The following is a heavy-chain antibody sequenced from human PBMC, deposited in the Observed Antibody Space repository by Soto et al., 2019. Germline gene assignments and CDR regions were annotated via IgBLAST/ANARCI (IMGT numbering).Heavy chain of an antibody. CDR2: INPSGGST. Sequence: GASVKVSCKASGYTFTSYYMHWLRQAPGQGLEWMGIINPSGGSTSYAQKFQGRVTMTRDTSTSTVYMELSSLRSEDTTVYYCARLTGTNFDYWGQGTLVTVSS. J-gene: IGHJ4*02. D-gene: IGHD1-20*01. V-gene: IGHV1-46*01. CDR3: ARLTGTNFDY. CDR1: GYTFTSYY.